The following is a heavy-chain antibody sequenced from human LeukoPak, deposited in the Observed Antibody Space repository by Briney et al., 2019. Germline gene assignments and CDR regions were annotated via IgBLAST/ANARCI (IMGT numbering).Heavy chain of an antibody. V-gene: IGHV1-46*01. CDR3: ARDENWWELPAPFDY. CDR2: INPSGGST. CDR1: GYTFTSYY. Sequence: ASVKVSCKASGYTFTSYYMHWVRQAPGQGLEWMGIINPSGGSTSYAQKFQGRVTMTRDMSTSTVYMELSSLRSEDTAVYYCARDENWWELPAPFDYWGQGTLVTVSS. D-gene: IGHD1-26*01. J-gene: IGHJ4*02.